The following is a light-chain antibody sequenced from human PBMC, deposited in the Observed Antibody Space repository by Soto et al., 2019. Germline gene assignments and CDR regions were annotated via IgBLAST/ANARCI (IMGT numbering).Light chain of an antibody. CDR3: QSYDNSLFTSV. Sequence: QSVLTQPPSVSGAPGQRVTISCTGSSSNIGADYNVHWYQQLPGTAPKLLIYGNTNRPSGVPDRFSGSKSGTSASLAITGLQDEDEADYYCQSYDNSLFTSVFGGGTQLTVL. CDR1: SSNIGADYN. CDR2: GNT. V-gene: IGLV1-40*01. J-gene: IGLJ2*01.